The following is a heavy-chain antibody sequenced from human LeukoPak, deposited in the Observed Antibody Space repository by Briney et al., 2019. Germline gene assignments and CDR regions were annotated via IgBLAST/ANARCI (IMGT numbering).Heavy chain of an antibody. Sequence: GGSLRLSCAASGFTFSSYRMNWVRQAPGKGLEWVSSISSSSSYIYYADSVKGRFTISRDNAKNSLYLQMNSLRAEDTAVYYCARGGTGKYYYDSSGYYGDYWGQGTLVTVSS. D-gene: IGHD3-22*01. J-gene: IGHJ4*02. CDR3: ARGGTGKYYYDSSGYYGDY. V-gene: IGHV3-21*01. CDR2: ISSSSSYI. CDR1: GFTFSSYR.